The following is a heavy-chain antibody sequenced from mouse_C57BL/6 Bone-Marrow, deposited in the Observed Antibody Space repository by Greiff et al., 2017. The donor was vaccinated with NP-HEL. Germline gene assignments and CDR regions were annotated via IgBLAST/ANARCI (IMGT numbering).Heavy chain of an antibody. J-gene: IGHJ3*01. V-gene: IGHV1-81*01. CDR3: AREGNYYGFSWFAY. D-gene: IGHD2-2*01. Sequence: VQGVESGAELARPGASVKLSCKASGYTFISYGISWVKQRTGQGLEWIGEIYPRSGNTYYNEKFKGKATLTADKSSSTAYMELRSLTSEDSAVYFCAREGNYYGFSWFAYWGQGTLVTVSA. CDR2: IYPRSGNT. CDR1: GYTFISYG.